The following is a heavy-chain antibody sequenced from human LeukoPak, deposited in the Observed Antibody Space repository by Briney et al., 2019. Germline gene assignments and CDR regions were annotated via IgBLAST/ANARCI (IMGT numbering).Heavy chain of an antibody. J-gene: IGHJ6*02. Sequence: PGGSLRLSCAASGFTFSSYAMTWVRQAPGKGLEWVSSISSSSTYIYYAESVKGRFTISRDNAKNSLYLQMNSLRAEDTAVYYCARPGYCSGTTCYSYNYYGMDVWGQGTTATVSS. CDR3: ARPGYCSGTTCYSYNYYGMDV. CDR1: GFTFSSYA. D-gene: IGHD2-2*01. CDR2: ISSSSTYI. V-gene: IGHV3-21*01.